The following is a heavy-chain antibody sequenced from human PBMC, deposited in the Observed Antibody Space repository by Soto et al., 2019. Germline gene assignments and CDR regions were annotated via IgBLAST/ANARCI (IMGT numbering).Heavy chain of an antibody. Sequence: GGSLRLSCAASGFTFSGSAMHWVRQASGKGLEWVGRIRSKANSYATAYAASVKGRFTISRDDSKNTAYLQMNSLKTEDTAVYYCTRNYYGSGSPPGYWGQGTLVTVSS. J-gene: IGHJ4*02. CDR3: TRNYYGSGSPPGY. V-gene: IGHV3-73*01. CDR1: GFTFSGSA. D-gene: IGHD3-10*01. CDR2: IRSKANSYAT.